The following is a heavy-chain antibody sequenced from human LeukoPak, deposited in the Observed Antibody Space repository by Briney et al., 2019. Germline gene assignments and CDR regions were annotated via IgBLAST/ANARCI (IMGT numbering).Heavy chain of an antibody. D-gene: IGHD4-23*01. CDR1: SYSFGTPNY. Sequence: PSETLSLTCTVPSYSFGTPNYWVWIRQSPGKGLEWIGSCYLDGSIYYNPSLKNRVTTSLDKSKNQFSLRLNSVTAADTAVYYCAIRVETDAKYFDFWGQGTLVTVSS. CDR3: AIRVETDAKYFDF. J-gene: IGHJ4*02. V-gene: IGHV4-38-2*02. CDR2: CYLDGSI.